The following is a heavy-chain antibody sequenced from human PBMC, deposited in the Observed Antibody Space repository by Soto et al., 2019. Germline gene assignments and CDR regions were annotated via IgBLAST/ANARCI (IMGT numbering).Heavy chain of an antibody. J-gene: IGHJ6*02. V-gene: IGHV1-69*10. CDR3: ARDILEVPAAVGVSMDV. CDR1: GGTFSSYA. D-gene: IGHD2-2*01. CDR2: IIPILGTA. Sequence: GASVKVSCKASGGTFSSYAISWVRQAPGQGLEWMGGIIPILGTANYAQKFQGRVTITADKSTSTAYMELSSLRSEDTAVYYCARDILEVPAAVGVSMDVWGQGTTVTVSS.